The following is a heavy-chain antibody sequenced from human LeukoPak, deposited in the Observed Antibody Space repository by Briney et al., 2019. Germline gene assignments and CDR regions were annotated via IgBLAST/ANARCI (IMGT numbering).Heavy chain of an antibody. Sequence: SETLSLTCTVSGGSISSYYWSWIRQPPGKGLEWIGYIYYSGSTNYNPSLKSRVTISVDTSKNQFSLKLSSVTAADTAVYYCARHRYDFWSGPSPGGMDVWGQGTTVIVSS. CDR2: IYYSGST. V-gene: IGHV4-59*01. CDR3: ARHRYDFWSGPSPGGMDV. D-gene: IGHD3-3*01. CDR1: GGSISSYY. J-gene: IGHJ6*02.